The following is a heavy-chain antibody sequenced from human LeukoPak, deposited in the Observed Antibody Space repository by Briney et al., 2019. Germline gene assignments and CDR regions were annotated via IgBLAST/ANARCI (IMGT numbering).Heavy chain of an antibody. J-gene: IGHJ4*02. V-gene: IGHV1-69*13. CDR3: ARGGGYCGGDCYYGSGFDY. Sequence: ASVTVSCKASGGTFSSYAISWVRQAPGQGLEWMGGIIPIFGTANYAQKFQGRVTITADESTSTAYMELSSLRSEDTAVYYCARGGGYCGGDCYYGSGFDYWGQGTLVTVSS. CDR2: IIPIFGTA. D-gene: IGHD2-21*02. CDR1: GGTFSSYA.